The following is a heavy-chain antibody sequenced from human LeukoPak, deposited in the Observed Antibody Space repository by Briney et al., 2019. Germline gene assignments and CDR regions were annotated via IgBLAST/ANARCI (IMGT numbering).Heavy chain of an antibody. CDR1: GYTFTGYY. CDR2: INPNSGGT. V-gene: IGHV1-2*02. D-gene: IGHD2-2*01. J-gene: IGHJ4*02. CDR3: ARLSRIRRVVDY. Sequence: ASVKVSCKASGYTFTGYYMHWVRQAPGQGLEWMGWINPNSGGTNYAQKFQGRVTMTRDTSTSTVYMELSSLRSEDTAVYYCARLSRIRRVVDYWGQGTLVTVSS.